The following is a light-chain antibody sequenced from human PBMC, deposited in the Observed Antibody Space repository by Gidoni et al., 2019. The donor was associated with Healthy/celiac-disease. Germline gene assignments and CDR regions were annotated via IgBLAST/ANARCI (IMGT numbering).Light chain of an antibody. CDR2: EVS. V-gene: IGLV2-8*01. Sequence: QSALTQPPSASGSHGQSVPIHCTGTSSDVGGDNYVSWYQQHPGKAPKLMIYEVSTRPSGVPDRFSGSKTGNTASLTVSGLQAEEEADYYCSSYEGSNNFVVFGGGTKLTVL. J-gene: IGLJ2*01. CDR1: SSDVGGDNY. CDR3: SSYEGSNNFVV.